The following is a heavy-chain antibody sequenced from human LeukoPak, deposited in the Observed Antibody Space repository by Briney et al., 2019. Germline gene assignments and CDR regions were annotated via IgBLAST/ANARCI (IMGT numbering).Heavy chain of an antibody. D-gene: IGHD2-21*02. CDR1: GASINIYY. CDR3: ARSHYGDCFDLFY. V-gene: IGHV4-59*01. J-gene: IGHJ4*02. CDR2: IYYSGST. Sequence: SETLSLTCTVSGASINIYYWSWIRQPPGKGLEWIGYIYYSGSTDSNPSLTSRVTISVDTSQNRFSLKLSSVTAAEPAVYSCARSHYGDCFDLFYWGQGTLVTVSS.